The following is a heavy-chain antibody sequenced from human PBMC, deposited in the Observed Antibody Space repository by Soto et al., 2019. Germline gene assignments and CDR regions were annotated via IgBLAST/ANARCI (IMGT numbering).Heavy chain of an antibody. CDR2: IGGRPDNT. D-gene: IGHD5-18*01. V-gene: IGHV3-23*02. CDR1: GFTYSSYA. CDR3: ARIIGGYSYGYFDY. Sequence: GGSLRLSCAASGFTYSSYAMSWVRQAPGKGLEWVSTIGGRPDNTYYNPSLKSRVTISVDTSKNQFSLKLSSVTAADTAVYYCARIIGGYSYGYFDYWGQGTLVTVSS. J-gene: IGHJ4*02.